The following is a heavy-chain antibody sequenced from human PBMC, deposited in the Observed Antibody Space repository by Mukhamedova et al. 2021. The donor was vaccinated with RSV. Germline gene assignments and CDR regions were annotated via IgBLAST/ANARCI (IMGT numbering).Heavy chain of an antibody. V-gene: IGHV3-7*03. Sequence: GKGLEWVANIKQDGSEKYYVDSVKGRFTISRDNAKNSLYLQMNSLRAEDTAVYYCARGRARYYGNDYLGQGTLVTISP. CDR3: ARGRARYYGNDY. CDR2: IKQDGSEK. D-gene: IGHD4-17*01. J-gene: IGHJ4*02.